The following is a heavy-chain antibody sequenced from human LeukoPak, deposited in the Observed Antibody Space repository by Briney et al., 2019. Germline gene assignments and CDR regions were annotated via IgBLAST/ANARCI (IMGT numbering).Heavy chain of an antibody. CDR3: TRSTKVVSRTFDY. V-gene: IGHV1-69*13. CDR2: ITPIFGTP. D-gene: IGHD4-23*01. CDR1: GGTFSSYA. J-gene: IGHJ4*02. Sequence: SVKVSCKASGGTFSSYAISWVRQAPGHGLELVGAITPIFGTPNYVEKFQGRVTFSADESTSTAYMELSSLTSEDTAVYYCTRSTKVVSRTFDYWGQGTLVTVSS.